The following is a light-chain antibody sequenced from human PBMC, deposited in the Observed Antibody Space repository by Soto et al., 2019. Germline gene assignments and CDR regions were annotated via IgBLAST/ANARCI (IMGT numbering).Light chain of an antibody. CDR1: QSITTW. Sequence: DIQMTQSPSALSASIGDRVTITCRASQSITTWLAWYQHKPGKAPKLLIYDASSLESGVPSRFSGSGSGTESTLTISSLQPDDFATYYYQQYNSYSADTFGPGTKLEIK. CDR2: DAS. V-gene: IGKV1-5*01. CDR3: QQYNSYSADT. J-gene: IGKJ2*01.